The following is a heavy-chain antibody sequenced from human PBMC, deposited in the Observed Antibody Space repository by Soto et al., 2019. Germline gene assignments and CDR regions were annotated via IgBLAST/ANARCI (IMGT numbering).Heavy chain of an antibody. D-gene: IGHD3-10*01. Sequence: QVQLQESGPGLVKPSQTLSLTCSVSGGSITSGGYYWTWIRQHPEKGLEWMGCIYNSGSTYYNPSLKSRTTISVDTSKNQFSLILSSVTAADTAVYYCATYYYGSGNMGFDPWGQGTLVTVSS. V-gene: IGHV4-31*03. CDR3: ATYYYGSGNMGFDP. J-gene: IGHJ5*02. CDR1: GGSITSGGYY. CDR2: IYNSGST.